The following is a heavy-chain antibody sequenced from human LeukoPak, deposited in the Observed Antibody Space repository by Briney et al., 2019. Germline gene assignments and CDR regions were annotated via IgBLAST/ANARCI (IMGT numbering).Heavy chain of an antibody. CDR1: GFTFGSYA. CDR3: VKLSSGSGSKFGFDS. J-gene: IGHJ4*02. Sequence: GGSLRLSCAASGFTFGSYAMSWVRQTPGKSLEWVSIITNGGGTTYYADSVRARFTISRDNSKNILYLQMNSLRAEDTAVYYCVKLSSGSGSKFGFDSWGQGTLVTVSS. D-gene: IGHD6-19*01. CDR2: ITNGGGTT. V-gene: IGHV3-23*01.